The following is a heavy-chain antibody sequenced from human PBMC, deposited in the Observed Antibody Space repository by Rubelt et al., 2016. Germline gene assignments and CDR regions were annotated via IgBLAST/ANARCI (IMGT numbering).Heavy chain of an antibody. J-gene: IGHJ6*02. D-gene: IGHD3-10*01. CDR1: GFTFRSCA. Sequence: ECGGGLVQPGGSLRLSCSASGFTFRSCAMHWVRQAPGKGLEYVSAIVDNGGTTYYADSVKGRFTISRDNSKNTLYLQMNSLRADDTAVYHCATGTMVRGAYGMDVWGQGTTVTVSS. CDR2: IVDNGGTT. V-gene: IGHV3-64*04. CDR3: ATGTMVRGAYGMDV.